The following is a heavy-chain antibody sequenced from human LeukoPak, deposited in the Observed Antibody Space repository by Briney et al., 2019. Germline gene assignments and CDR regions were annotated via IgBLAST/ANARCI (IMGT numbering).Heavy chain of an antibody. CDR1: GFTFSDYY. CDR3: ARDPETWQAA. CDR2: ISSSTHYT. V-gene: IGHV3-11*05. D-gene: IGHD6-25*01. Sequence: TGGSLRLSCGASGFTFSDYYMTWIRQARGKGLKYVLYISSSTHYTNYADSVKGRFTYSRDNAKNSLYLQMNSLRAEDTAVYYCARDPETWQAAWGQGTLVTVSS. J-gene: IGHJ4*02.